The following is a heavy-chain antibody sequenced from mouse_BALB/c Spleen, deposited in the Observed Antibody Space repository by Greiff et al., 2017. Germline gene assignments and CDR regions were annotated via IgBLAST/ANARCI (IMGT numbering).Heavy chain of an antibody. D-gene: IGHD1-1*01. J-gene: IGHJ2*01. CDR1: GFTFSSYG. Sequence: DVMLVESGGDLVKPGGSLKLSCAASGFTFSSYGMSWVRQTPDKRLEWVATISSGGSYTYYPDSVKGRFTISRDNAKNTLYLQMSSLKSEDTAMYYCARQYYGSSYAFDYWGQGTTLTVSS. V-gene: IGHV5-6*02. CDR2: ISSGGSYT. CDR3: ARQYYGSSYAFDY.